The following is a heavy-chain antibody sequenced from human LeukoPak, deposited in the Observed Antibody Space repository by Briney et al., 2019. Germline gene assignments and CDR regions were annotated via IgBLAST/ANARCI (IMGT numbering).Heavy chain of an antibody. D-gene: IGHD6-13*01. Sequence: PGGSLRLSCAASGFTFDDYAMHWVRQAPGKGLEWVSGISWNSGSIGYADSVKGRFTISRDNAKKSLYLQMNSLRAEDTALYYCAKDLSSSWYRGFDYWGQGTLVTVSS. V-gene: IGHV3-9*01. CDR2: ISWNSGSI. CDR3: AKDLSSSWYRGFDY. CDR1: GFTFDDYA. J-gene: IGHJ4*02.